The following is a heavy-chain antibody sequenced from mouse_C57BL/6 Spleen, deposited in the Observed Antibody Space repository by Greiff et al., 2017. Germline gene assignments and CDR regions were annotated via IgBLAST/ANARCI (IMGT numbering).Heavy chain of an antibody. Sequence: EVQLQQSGPELVKPGASVKISCKASGYTFTDYYMNWVKQSHGKSLEWIGDINPNNGGTSYNQKFKGKATLTVDKSSSTAYMELRSLTSEDSAVYSCARYYYGSSWYFDVWGTGTTVTVSS. J-gene: IGHJ1*03. V-gene: IGHV1-26*01. CDR3: ARYYYGSSWYFDV. D-gene: IGHD1-1*01. CDR1: GYTFTDYY. CDR2: INPNNGGT.